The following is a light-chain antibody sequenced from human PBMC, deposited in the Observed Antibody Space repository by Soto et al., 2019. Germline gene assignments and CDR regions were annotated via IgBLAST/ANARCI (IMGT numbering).Light chain of an antibody. Sequence: QSVLTQPPSVSGAPGQRVTISCTGSSSNIGAGYDVHWYQQPPGTAPKLLIYGNSNRPSGVPDRFSGSKSGTSASLAITGLQAEDEADYYCQSYDSSLSGHYVFGTGTKLTVL. CDR3: QSYDSSLSGHYV. V-gene: IGLV1-40*01. CDR2: GNS. CDR1: SSNIGAGYD. J-gene: IGLJ1*01.